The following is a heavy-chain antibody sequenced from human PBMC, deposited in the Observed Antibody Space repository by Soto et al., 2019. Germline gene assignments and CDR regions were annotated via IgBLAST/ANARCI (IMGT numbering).Heavy chain of an antibody. CDR3: ARLDVNNYYYYYGMDV. V-gene: IGHV5-51*01. Sequence: GESLKISCKGSGYSFTSYWIGWVRQMPGKGLEWMGIIYPGDSDTRYSPSFQGQVTISADKSISTAYLQWSSLKASDTAMYYCARLDVNNYYYYYGMDVWGQGTTVTVSS. CDR2: IYPGDSDT. J-gene: IGHJ6*02. CDR1: GYSFTSYW. D-gene: IGHD3-9*01.